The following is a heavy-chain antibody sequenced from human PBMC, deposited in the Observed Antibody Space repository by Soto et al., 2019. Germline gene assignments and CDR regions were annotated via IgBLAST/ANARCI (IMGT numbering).Heavy chain of an antibody. J-gene: IGHJ6*02. CDR1: GFTFSSYG. D-gene: IGHD3-10*01. V-gene: IGHV3-33*01. Sequence: QVQLVESGGGVVRPGRSLRLSCAASGFTFSSYGMHWVRQAPGKGLELVAVIWYDGSNKYYADSVKGRFTISRDNSKNTLYLQMNSLRAEDTAVYYCAREVTMVRGGPSPHYYYYGMDVWGQGTTVTVSS. CDR3: AREVTMVRGGPSPHYYYYGMDV. CDR2: IWYDGSNK.